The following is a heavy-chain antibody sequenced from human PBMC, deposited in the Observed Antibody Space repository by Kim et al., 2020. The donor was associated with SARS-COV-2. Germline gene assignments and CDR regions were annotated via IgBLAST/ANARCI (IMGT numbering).Heavy chain of an antibody. CDR2: INHSGDS. V-gene: IGHV4-34*01. CDR1: GESFSGYH. D-gene: IGHD3-10*01. Sequence: SETLSLTCAVYGESFSGYHWSWIRQPPGKGLEWIGEINHSGDSNYNPSLKSRVTISVDTSKNHFSLRLTSVTATDTAIYYCARFSPSLHYYGSGNHYWFDPWGQGTLVIVSS. J-gene: IGHJ5*02. CDR3: ARFSPSLHYYGSGNHYWFDP.